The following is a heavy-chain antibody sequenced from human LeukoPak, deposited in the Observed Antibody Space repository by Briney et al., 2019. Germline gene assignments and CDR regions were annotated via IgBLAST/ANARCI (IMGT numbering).Heavy chain of an antibody. CDR2: IYYSGST. D-gene: IGHD6-13*01. V-gene: IGHV4-59*01. Sequence: SETLSLTCTVSGGSIRNYYWSWIRQPPGKGLEWIGYIYYSGSTNYNPSLKSRVTISVDTSKNQFSLKLSSVTAADTAVYYCARVWQQPSRYSWFDPWGQGTLVTVSS. J-gene: IGHJ5*02. CDR1: GGSIRNYY. CDR3: ARVWQQPSRYSWFDP.